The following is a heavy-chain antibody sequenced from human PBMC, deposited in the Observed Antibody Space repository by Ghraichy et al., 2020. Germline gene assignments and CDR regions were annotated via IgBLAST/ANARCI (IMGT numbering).Heavy chain of an antibody. J-gene: IGHJ4*02. Sequence: GESLNISCAASGFTFSSCAMSWVRQAPGKGLEWVSGVSGSGYTIYYADTVKGRCTVSRDNSKNTLDLQINSLRAGDTAVYYCAKSKYISDWYFDFWGQGTLVTVSS. V-gene: IGHV3-23*01. CDR3: AKSKYISDWYFDF. CDR2: VSGSGYTI. CDR1: GFTFSSCA. D-gene: IGHD6-19*01.